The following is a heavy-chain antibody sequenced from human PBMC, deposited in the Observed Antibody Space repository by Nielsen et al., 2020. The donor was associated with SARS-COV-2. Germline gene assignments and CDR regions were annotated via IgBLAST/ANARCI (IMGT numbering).Heavy chain of an antibody. D-gene: IGHD6-19*01. J-gene: IGHJ3*02. CDR3: AREGRQWLVNRFAFDI. Sequence: ASVKVSCKASGYTFTGYYMHWVRQAPGQGLEWMGRINPNSGGTNYAQKFQGRVTMTRDTSISTAYMELSRLRSDDTAVYYCAREGRQWLVNRFAFDIWGQGTMVTVSS. CDR2: INPNSGGT. V-gene: IGHV1-2*06. CDR1: GYTFTGYY.